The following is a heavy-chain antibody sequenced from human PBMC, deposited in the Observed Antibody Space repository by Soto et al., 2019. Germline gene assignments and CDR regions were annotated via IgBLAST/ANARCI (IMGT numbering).Heavy chain of an antibody. Sequence: QVQLVQSGAEVKKPGASVKVSCKASGYTFTSYAMHWVRQAPGQRLEWMGWFNAGNGNTKYSQKFQGRVTITRDTSASTGYMELSSLRSEDTAVYYCARGGSLYWYFDLWGRGTLVTVSS. J-gene: IGHJ2*01. V-gene: IGHV1-3*01. CDR1: GYTFTSYA. CDR2: FNAGNGNT. D-gene: IGHD1-26*01. CDR3: ARGGSLYWYFDL.